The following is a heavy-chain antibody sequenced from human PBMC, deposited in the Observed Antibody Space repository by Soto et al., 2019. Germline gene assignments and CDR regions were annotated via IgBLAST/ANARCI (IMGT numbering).Heavy chain of an antibody. D-gene: IGHD3-10*01. V-gene: IGHV3-15*07. J-gene: IGHJ6*02. CDR3: TTQRASGDYGSGSYYSSLLYYYGMDV. Sequence: GGSLRLSCAASGFTFSNAWMNWVRQAPGKGLEWVGRIKSKTDGGTTDYAAPVKGRFTISRDDSKNTLYLQMNSLKTEDTAVYYCTTQRASGDYGSGSYYSSLLYYYGMDVWGQGTTVTVSS. CDR1: GFTFSNAW. CDR2: IKSKTDGGTT.